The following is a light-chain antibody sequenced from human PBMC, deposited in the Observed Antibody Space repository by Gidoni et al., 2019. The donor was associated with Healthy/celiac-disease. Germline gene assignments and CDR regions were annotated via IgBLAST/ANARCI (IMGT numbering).Light chain of an antibody. Sequence: QSALTQPAYVSGSPGQSITISCTGTSSYVGSYNLVSWYQQHPGKAPKLMIYEGSKRPSGVSNRFSGSKSGNTASLTISGLQAEDEADYYCCSYAGSSTFVFGTGTKVTVL. CDR2: EGS. J-gene: IGLJ1*01. CDR1: SSYVGSYNL. CDR3: CSYAGSSTFV. V-gene: IGLV2-23*03.